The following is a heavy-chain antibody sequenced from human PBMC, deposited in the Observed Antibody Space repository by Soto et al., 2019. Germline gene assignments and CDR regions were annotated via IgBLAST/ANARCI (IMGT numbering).Heavy chain of an antibody. Sequence: GGSLRLSCAASRFTFSTYEMIWVRQAPGKGLEWVSYISSSGNTVYYADSVKGRFTISRDNTRNSLYLQMNSLRDEDTALYYCVRYCSSTLCNGVATRTFDYWGQGTLVTVSS. CDR2: ISSSGNTV. V-gene: IGHV3-48*03. CDR1: RFTFSTYE. D-gene: IGHD2-2*01. J-gene: IGHJ4*02. CDR3: VRYCSSTLCNGVATRTFDY.